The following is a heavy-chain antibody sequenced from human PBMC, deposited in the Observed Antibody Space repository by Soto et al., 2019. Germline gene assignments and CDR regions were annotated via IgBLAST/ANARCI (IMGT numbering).Heavy chain of an antibody. Sequence: SETLSLTCTVSGDSISSSSYYWGWIRQPPGKGLEWIGSIYYSGTTYYNPSLKSRVTISVDTSKSQFSLKLSSVTAADTAVYYCARHRSVPAAPYYFDYWGQGTLVTVSS. CDR3: ARHRSVPAAPYYFDY. CDR1: GDSISSSSYY. D-gene: IGHD2-2*01. CDR2: IYYSGTT. V-gene: IGHV4-39*01. J-gene: IGHJ4*02.